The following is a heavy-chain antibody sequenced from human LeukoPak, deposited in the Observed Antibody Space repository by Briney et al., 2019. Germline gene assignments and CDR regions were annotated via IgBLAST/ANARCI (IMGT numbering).Heavy chain of an antibody. J-gene: IGHJ5*02. V-gene: IGHV3-48*01. CDR1: GFTFSSYS. CDR2: ISSSSSTI. Sequence: PGGSLRLSCAASGFTFSSYSMNWVRQAPGKGLEWVSYISSSSSTIYYADSVKGRFTISRDNDKNSLYLQMNSLRAEDTAVYYCARTLWDYGDYLSWFDPWGQGTLVTVSS. CDR3: ARTLWDYGDYLSWFDP. D-gene: IGHD4-17*01.